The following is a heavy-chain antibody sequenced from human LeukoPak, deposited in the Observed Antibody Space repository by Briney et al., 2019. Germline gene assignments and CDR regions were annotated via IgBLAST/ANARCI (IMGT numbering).Heavy chain of an antibody. Sequence: PGGSLRLSCAASGFTFDDYAMHWVRQAPGKGLEWVSGISWNSDNIGYADSVKGRFTISRDYAKNSLYLQMNSLRAEDMALYYCAKDIGVAGTLGAFDIWGQGTMVTVSS. D-gene: IGHD6-19*01. J-gene: IGHJ3*02. V-gene: IGHV3-9*03. CDR2: ISWNSDNI. CDR3: AKDIGVAGTLGAFDI. CDR1: GFTFDDYA.